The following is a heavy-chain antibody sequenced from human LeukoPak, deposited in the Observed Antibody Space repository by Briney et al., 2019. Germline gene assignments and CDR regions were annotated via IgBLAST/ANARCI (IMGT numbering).Heavy chain of an antibody. CDR2: ISYDVNDK. D-gene: IGHD2-21*02. CDR1: GFSFTSYP. J-gene: IGHJ6*02. CDR3: ARANCGGACYFSGYGMDV. Sequence: GRSLRLSCAASGFSFTSYPFHWVRQAPGKGLEWVAVISYDVNDKHYADSVRGRFSISRDDSVNTLYLHINSLRDEDTAIYYCARANCGGACYFSGYGMDVWGPGTTVTVSS. V-gene: IGHV3-30*04.